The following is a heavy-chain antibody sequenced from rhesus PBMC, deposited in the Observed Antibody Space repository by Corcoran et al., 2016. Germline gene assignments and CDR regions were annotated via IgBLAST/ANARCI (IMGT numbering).Heavy chain of an antibody. CDR3: IRPPNFKIAND. Sequence: QVQLQESGPGLVKSSETLSLTCAVSGASISSYSWGWIRQPPGKGREWIGESNGNSGITYYNATLKSRVTIAKDASKNHVSLKLTSVTAADTAVYFCIRPPNFKIANDWGQGVLVTVSS. V-gene: IGHV4-80*01. CDR1: GASISSYS. CDR2: SNGNSGIT. D-gene: IGHD1-44*01. J-gene: IGHJ4*01.